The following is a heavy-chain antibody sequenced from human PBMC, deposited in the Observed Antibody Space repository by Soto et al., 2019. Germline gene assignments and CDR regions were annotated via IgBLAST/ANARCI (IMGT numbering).Heavy chain of an antibody. J-gene: IGHJ5*02. V-gene: IGHV4-31*03. D-gene: IGHD6-13*01. Sequence: PSETLSLTGTGSGGSISRGGYYWSWIRQHPGKGLEWIGYIYYSGSTYYNPSLKSRVTISVDTSKNQFSLKLSSVTAADTAVYYCARRSIAAAGWWFDPWGQGTLVTVS. CDR2: IYYSGST. CDR3: ARRSIAAAGWWFDP. CDR1: GGSISRGGYY.